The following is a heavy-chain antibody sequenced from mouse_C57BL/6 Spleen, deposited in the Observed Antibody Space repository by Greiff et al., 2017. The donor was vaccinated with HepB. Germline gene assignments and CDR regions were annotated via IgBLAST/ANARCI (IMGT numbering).Heavy chain of an antibody. Sequence: QVQLQQPGAELVRPGTSVKLSCKASGYTFTSYWMHWVKQRPGQGLEWIGVIDPSDSYTNYNQKFKGKATLTVDTSSSTAYMQLSSLTSEDSAVYYCARGYYYGSSLYYAMDYWGQGTSVTVSS. CDR2: IDPSDSYT. CDR1: GYTFTSYW. CDR3: ARGYYYGSSLYYAMDY. J-gene: IGHJ4*01. D-gene: IGHD1-1*01. V-gene: IGHV1-59*01.